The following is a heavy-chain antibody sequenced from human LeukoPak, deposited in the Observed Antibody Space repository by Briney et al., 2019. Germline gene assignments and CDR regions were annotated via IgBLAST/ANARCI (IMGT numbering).Heavy chain of an antibody. CDR3: ARQTAMGRSGDY. CDR2: IDPSDSET. Sequence: GESLKISCKPSGYSFSSYWIGWVRHMPGKGLEWMGIIDPSDSETRYTPSFQGQVTISVDRSLTTAYLQWNSLKASDTAMYYCARQTAMGRSGDYWGQGTLVTVSS. D-gene: IGHD7-27*01. V-gene: IGHV5-51*01. J-gene: IGHJ4*02. CDR1: GYSFSSYW.